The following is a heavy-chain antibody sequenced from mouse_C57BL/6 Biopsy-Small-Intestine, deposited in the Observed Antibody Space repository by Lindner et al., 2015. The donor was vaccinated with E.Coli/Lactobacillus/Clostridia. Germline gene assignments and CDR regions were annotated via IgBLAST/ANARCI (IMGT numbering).Heavy chain of an antibody. Sequence: VQLQESGPELVKPGASVKMSCKASGYTFTSYVMHWVKQKPGQGLEWIGYINPYNDGTKYNEKFKGKATLTSDKSSSTAYMELSSLTSEDSAVYYCARGYSYYSYDVCFAYWGQGTLVTVSA. V-gene: IGHV1-14*01. J-gene: IGHJ3*01. CDR3: ARGYSYYSYDVCFAY. CDR2: INPYNDGT. D-gene: IGHD2-12*01. CDR1: GYTFTSYV.